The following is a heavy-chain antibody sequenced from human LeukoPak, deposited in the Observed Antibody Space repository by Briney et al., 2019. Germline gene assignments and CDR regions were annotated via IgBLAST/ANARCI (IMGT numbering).Heavy chain of an antibody. J-gene: IGHJ5*02. D-gene: IGHD1-26*01. CDR1: GFSISDYW. V-gene: IGHV3-74*01. CDR3: ARDRPFSGSYLGFDP. CDR2: INSDGSDT. Sequence: GGSLRLSCAASGFSISDYWMHWVRQAPGKGLVWVSRINSDGSDTTHADSVKGRFTISRDNAKNMLYLQMSSLTAEDTAVYYCARDRPFSGSYLGFDPWGQGTLVTVSS.